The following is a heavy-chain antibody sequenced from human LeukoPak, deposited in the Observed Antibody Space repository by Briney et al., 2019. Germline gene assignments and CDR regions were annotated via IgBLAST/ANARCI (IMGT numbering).Heavy chain of an antibody. CDR2: IFYSGNT. V-gene: IGHV4-31*03. Sequence: SETLSLTCTVSGGSISNPGYYWTWIRQHPGKGLEWIGYIFYSGNTYYNPSLKSRVTISVDTSKNQFSLDLSSVTAADTAVYYCARDLGDGYLANDYWGQGTLVTVSS. CDR1: GGSISNPGYY. J-gene: IGHJ4*02. D-gene: IGHD5-24*01. CDR3: ARDLGDGYLANDY.